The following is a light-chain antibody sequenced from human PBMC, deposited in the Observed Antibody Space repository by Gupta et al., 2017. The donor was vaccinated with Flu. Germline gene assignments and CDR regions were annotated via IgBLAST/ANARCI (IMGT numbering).Light chain of an antibody. CDR1: QSVLYSSNNKNY. V-gene: IGKV4-1*01. Sequence: DLVMTQSPDSLAVSLGQRATINCKSSQSVLYSSNNKNYLAWYQQKPGQPPKLLIYWASTRESGVPDRFSGSGSGTDFTLTITSLQAEDVTVYYCHQYYRTPLTFGGGTKVEI. CDR3: HQYYRTPLT. CDR2: WAS. J-gene: IGKJ4*01.